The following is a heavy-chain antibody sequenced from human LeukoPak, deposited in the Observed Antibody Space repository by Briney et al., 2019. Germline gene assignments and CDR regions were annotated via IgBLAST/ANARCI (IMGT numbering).Heavy chain of an antibody. V-gene: IGHV3-30*18. CDR1: GFTFSTYG. J-gene: IGHJ4*02. D-gene: IGHD6-19*01. Sequence: GGSLRLSCAASGFTFSTYGMHWVRQAPGKGLEWVAVISYDRSNKYYADSVKGRFTISRDNSKNTLYLQMNSLRAEDTAVYYCAKDLTEWLVQGVDYWGQGTLVTVSS. CDR2: ISYDRSNK. CDR3: AKDLTEWLVQGVDY.